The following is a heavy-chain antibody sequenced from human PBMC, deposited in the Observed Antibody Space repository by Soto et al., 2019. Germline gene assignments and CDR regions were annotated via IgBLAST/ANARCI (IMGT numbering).Heavy chain of an antibody. Sequence: GGSLRLSCAASGFTFSNAWMNWVRQAPGKGLEWVGRIKSKTDGGTTDYAAPVKGRFTISRDDSKNTLYLQMNSLKTEDTAVYYCTTDRNKWLPERNFDYWGQGTLVTVSS. D-gene: IGHD5-12*01. CDR1: GFTFSNAW. CDR3: TTDRNKWLPERNFDY. CDR2: IKSKTDGGTT. V-gene: IGHV3-15*07. J-gene: IGHJ4*02.